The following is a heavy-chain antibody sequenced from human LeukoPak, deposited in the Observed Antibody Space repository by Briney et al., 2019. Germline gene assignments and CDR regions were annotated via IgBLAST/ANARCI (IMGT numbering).Heavy chain of an antibody. D-gene: IGHD1-1*01. CDR2: ISGDSTYM. J-gene: IGHJ4*02. CDR3: ARVSGRLERQSDLDY. CDR1: GFTFASYS. V-gene: IGHV3-21*01. Sequence: PGGSLRLSCAASGFTFASYSMNWVRQAPGKGLEWASSISGDSTYMYNAGSVGGRFTISRDNAQASLYLQMISLRADDTAVYYCARVSGRLERQSDLDYWGQGTLVIVSS.